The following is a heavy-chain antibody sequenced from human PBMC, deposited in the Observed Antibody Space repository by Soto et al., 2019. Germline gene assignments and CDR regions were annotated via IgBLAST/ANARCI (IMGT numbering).Heavy chain of an antibody. CDR3: ASTDYYCSGGSCYPGG. V-gene: IGHV1-69*02. CDR1: GGTFSSYT. Sequence: QVPLVQSGAEVKKPGSSVKVSCKASGGTFSSYTISWVRQAPGQGLEWMGRIIPILGIANYAQKFQGRVTITADKSTSTAYMELSSLRSEDTAVYYCASTDYYCSGGSCYPGGWGQGTLVTVSS. D-gene: IGHD2-15*01. CDR2: IIPILGIA. J-gene: IGHJ4*02.